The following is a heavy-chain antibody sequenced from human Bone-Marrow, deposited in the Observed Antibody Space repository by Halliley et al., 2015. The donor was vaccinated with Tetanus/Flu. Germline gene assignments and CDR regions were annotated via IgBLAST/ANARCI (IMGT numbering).Heavy chain of an antibody. V-gene: IGHV3-74*01. CDR2: ISSDGSST. D-gene: IGHD4-17*01. Sequence: KGLVGVSRISSDGSSTSYADSVKGRFTISRDNAKNTLYLQMNSLRAEDTAVYYCFQTTVAAYWGQGTLVTVSS. J-gene: IGHJ4*02. CDR3: FQTTVAAY.